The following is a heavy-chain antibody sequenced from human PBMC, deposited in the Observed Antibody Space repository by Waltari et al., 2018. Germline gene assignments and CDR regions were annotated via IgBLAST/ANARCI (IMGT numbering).Heavy chain of an antibody. J-gene: IGHJ5*02. CDR1: GCTLPELS. V-gene: IGHV1-24*01. D-gene: IGHD2-2*02. CDR3: ATQYCSSTSCYKRGNWFDP. CDR2: FDREDGET. Sequence: QVQLVQSGAEVKTPGASVKVSCKVSGCTLPELSMHWGRQAPGTGLEWMGGFDREDGETIYAQKFQGRVTMTEDTSTDTAYMELSSLRSEDTAVYYCATQYCSSTSCYKRGNWFDPWGQGTLVTVSS.